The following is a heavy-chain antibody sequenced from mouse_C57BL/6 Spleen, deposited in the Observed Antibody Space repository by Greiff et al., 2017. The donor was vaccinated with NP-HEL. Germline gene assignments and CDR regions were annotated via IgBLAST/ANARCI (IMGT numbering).Heavy chain of an antibody. CDR1: GFNIKDYY. CDR2: IDPEDGDD. J-gene: IGHJ3*01. Sequence: EVQLQQSGAELVRPGASVKLSCTASGFNIKDYYMHWVKQRPEPGLEWIGRIDPEDGDDEYAQKFQGKATMTADTSSNTAYLPLSSLTSEDTSVYYCTTVYYYGSSSAWFAYWGQGTLVTVSA. D-gene: IGHD1-1*01. CDR3: TTVYYYGSSSAWFAY. V-gene: IGHV14-1*01.